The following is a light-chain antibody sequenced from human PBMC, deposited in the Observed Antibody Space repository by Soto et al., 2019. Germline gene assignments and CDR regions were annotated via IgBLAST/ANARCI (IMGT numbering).Light chain of an antibody. J-gene: IGLJ3*02. V-gene: IGLV2-23*02. CDR3: CSSVGSPNWV. Sequence: QSALTQPASVSGSPGQSITISCTGTSSDVGSCNCVSWYQQHPGKAPTLMIYEVNKRPSGVSNRFSGSKSGNTASLTISGLQAEDEADYYFCSSVGSPNWVFGGGTKLTVL. CDR2: EVN. CDR1: SSDVGSCNC.